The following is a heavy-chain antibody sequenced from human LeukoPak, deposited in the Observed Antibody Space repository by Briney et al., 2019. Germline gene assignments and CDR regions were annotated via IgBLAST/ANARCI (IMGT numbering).Heavy chain of an antibody. J-gene: IGHJ4*02. V-gene: IGHV3-23*01. CDR2: ISGTGGST. CDR1: GFTFSTYA. CDR3: TSRYVDTAMVRVDY. D-gene: IGHD5-18*01. Sequence: GGSLRLSCAASGFTFSTYAMTWVRQAPGKGLEWVSLISGTGGSTYYADSVKGRFTISRDDSKNTAYLQMNSLKTEDTAVYYCTSRYVDTAMVRVDYWGQGTLVTVSS.